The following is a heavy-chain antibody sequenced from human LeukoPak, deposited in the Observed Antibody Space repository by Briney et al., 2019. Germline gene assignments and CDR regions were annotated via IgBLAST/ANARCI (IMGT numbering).Heavy chain of an antibody. Sequence: GGFLRLSCAASGFTFSSYAMSWVRQAPGKGLEWVSAISGSGDSTYYADSVKGRFTISRDNSKNTLYLQMNSLRAEDTAVYYCAKDTCSGGSCYYTTDYWGQGTLVTVSS. CDR2: ISGSGDST. CDR1: GFTFSSYA. D-gene: IGHD2-15*01. CDR3: AKDTCSGGSCYYTTDY. J-gene: IGHJ4*02. V-gene: IGHV3-23*01.